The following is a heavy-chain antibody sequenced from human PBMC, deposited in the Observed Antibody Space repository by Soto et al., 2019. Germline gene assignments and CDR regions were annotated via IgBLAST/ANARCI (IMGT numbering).Heavy chain of an antibody. J-gene: IGHJ3*02. V-gene: IGHV1-69*13. CDR3: ARDNGQRDYYDNSLDAFDI. CDR2: MISIFSTP. Sequence: AVKVCCKASGGTFSSYAISWVRQAPGQGLEWMGGMISIFSTPNSVQKFQGGVTLTADESTSSAYMELSILRSDDTAENYCARDNGQRDYYDNSLDAFDIWGQGTMVT. D-gene: IGHD3-22*01. CDR1: GGTFSSYA.